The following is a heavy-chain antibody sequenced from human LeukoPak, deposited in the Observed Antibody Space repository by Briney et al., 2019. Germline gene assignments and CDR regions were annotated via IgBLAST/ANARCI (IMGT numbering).Heavy chain of an antibody. V-gene: IGHV4-39*01. CDR3: ARQAQDFWSGYSPYYYYYMDV. J-gene: IGHJ6*03. Sequence: PSQTLSLTCTVSGGSISSGGYYWSWIRQPPGKGLEWIGEINHSGSTNYNPSLKSRVTISVDTSKNQFSLKLSSVTAADTAVYYCARQAQDFWSGYSPYYYYYMDVWGKGTTVTVSS. CDR2: INHSGST. D-gene: IGHD3-3*01. CDR1: GGSISSGGYY.